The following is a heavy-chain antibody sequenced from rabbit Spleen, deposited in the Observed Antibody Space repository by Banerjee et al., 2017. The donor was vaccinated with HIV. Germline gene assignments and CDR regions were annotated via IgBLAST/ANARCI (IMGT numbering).Heavy chain of an antibody. CDR2: IRTGDGST. D-gene: IGHD8-1*01. V-gene: IGHV1S40*01. CDR1: GFSFSNSYW. CDR3: ARDSGRSTYSTDCLDP. Sequence: QSLEESGGGLVKPGASLTLTCTASGFSFSNSYWICWVRQAPGKGLEWIACIRTGDGSTYYASWAKGRFTISKTSSTTVTLQMTSLTAADTATYFCARDSGRSTYSTDCLDPWGPGTLVTVS. J-gene: IGHJ6*02.